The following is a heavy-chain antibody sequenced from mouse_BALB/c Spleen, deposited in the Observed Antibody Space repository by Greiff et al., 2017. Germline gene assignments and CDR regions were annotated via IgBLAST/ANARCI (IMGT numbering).Heavy chain of an antibody. Sequence: DVMLVESGGGLVKPGGSLKLSCAASGCTFSSYAMSWVRQTPEKRLEWVASISSGGSTYYPDSVKGRFTISRDNARNILYLQMSSLRSEDTAMYYCARGYMIRIYYAMDYWGQGTSVTVSS. CDR1: GCTFSSYA. CDR3: ARGYMIRIYYAMDY. CDR2: ISSGGST. D-gene: IGHD2-4*01. J-gene: IGHJ4*01. V-gene: IGHV5-6-5*01.